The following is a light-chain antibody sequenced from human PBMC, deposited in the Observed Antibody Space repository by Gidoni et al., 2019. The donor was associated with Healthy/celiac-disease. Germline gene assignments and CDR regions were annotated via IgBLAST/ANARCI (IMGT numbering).Light chain of an antibody. CDR2: GAS. CDR1: QSVSSN. Sequence: EMVMTKSPATLSVSPGERATLSCRASQSVSSNLAWYQQKPGQAPRLLIYGASTRATGIPARFSGSGSGTEFTLTISSLQSEDFAVYYCQQYNNWPPVTFGQGTKLEIK. V-gene: IGKV3-15*01. J-gene: IGKJ2*01. CDR3: QQYNNWPPVT.